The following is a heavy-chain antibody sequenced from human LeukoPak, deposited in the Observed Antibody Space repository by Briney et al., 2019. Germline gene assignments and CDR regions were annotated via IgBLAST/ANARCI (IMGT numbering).Heavy chain of an antibody. Sequence: SVKVSCKASGGTFSSYAISWVRQAPGQGLEWMGGIIPILGTANYAQKFQGRVTITADESTSTAYMELSSLRSEDTAVYYCARGDFWSGYRGYYYYYGMDVWGQGTTVTVSS. J-gene: IGHJ6*02. D-gene: IGHD3-3*01. CDR3: ARGDFWSGYRGYYYYYGMDV. CDR2: IIPILGTA. V-gene: IGHV1-69*13. CDR1: GGTFSSYA.